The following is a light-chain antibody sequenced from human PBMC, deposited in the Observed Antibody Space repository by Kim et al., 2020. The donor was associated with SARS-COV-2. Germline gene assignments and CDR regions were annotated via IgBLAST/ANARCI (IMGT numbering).Light chain of an antibody. CDR2: RNN. Sequence: QAGLTQPPSVSKGLRQTATLTCTGNSNNVGYEGVAWLQQHQGHPPKLLSFRNNNRPSGISERFSASWSGNTASLTITGLQPEDEADYYCSAWDRSLTGWVFGGGTQLTVL. J-gene: IGLJ3*02. CDR3: SAWDRSLTGWV. V-gene: IGLV10-54*01. CDR1: SNNVGYEG.